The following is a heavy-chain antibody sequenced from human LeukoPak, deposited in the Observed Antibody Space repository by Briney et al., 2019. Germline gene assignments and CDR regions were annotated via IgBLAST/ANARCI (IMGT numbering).Heavy chain of an antibody. CDR3: AKDVFYYDSSGYPDFDY. CDR2: ISYDGSNK. Sequence: GGSLRLSCAASGFTFSSYGMHWVRQAPGKGLEWVAVISYDGSNKYYADSVKGRFTISRDNSKNTLYLQMNSLRAEDTAVYYCAKDVFYYDSSGYPDFDYWGQGTLVTVSS. J-gene: IGHJ4*02. V-gene: IGHV3-30*18. D-gene: IGHD3-22*01. CDR1: GFTFSSYG.